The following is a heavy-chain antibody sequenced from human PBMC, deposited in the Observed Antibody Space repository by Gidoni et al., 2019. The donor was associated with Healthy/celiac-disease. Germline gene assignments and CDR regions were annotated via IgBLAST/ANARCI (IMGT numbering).Heavy chain of an antibody. D-gene: IGHD3-16*01. J-gene: IGHJ5*02. CDR2: IYYSGST. Sequence: QVQLQESGPGLVKPSETLSLTCTVSGGSISSYYWSWIRQPPGKGLEWIGYIYYSGSTNYNPSLKSRVTISVDTSKNQFSLKLSSVTAADTAVYYCAGGRKRFDPWGQGTLVTVSS. CDR3: AGGRKRFDP. V-gene: IGHV4-59*01. CDR1: GGSISSYY.